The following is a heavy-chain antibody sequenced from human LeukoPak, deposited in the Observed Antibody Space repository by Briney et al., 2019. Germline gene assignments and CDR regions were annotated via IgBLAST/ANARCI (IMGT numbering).Heavy chain of an antibody. D-gene: IGHD2-2*01. CDR2: IYHNGNT. CDR3: ARGHCSTTSCQLNWFGP. CDR1: GGSISSHY. Sequence: SETLSLTCTVSGGSISSHYWTWIRQPPGKGLEWIGYIYHNGNTNYNPSLKSRVTMSIDTSKNQFSLKLNSLTAADTAVYYCARGHCSTTSCQLNWFGPWGQGTLVTVSS. V-gene: IGHV4-59*11. J-gene: IGHJ5*02.